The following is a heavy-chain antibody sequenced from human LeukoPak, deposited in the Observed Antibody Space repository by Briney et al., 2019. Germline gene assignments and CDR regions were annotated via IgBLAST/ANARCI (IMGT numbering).Heavy chain of an antibody. Sequence: GGSLRLSCAASGFTFSNAWMSWVRQAPGKGLEWVGRIKSKTDGGTTDYAAPVKGRFTISRDDSKNTLYLQMNSLKTEDTAVYYCTTEPRHSGHIALDAFDIWGQGTMVTVSS. CDR3: TTEPRHSGHIALDAFDI. CDR2: IKSKTDGGTT. CDR1: GFTFSNAW. J-gene: IGHJ3*02. D-gene: IGHD3-10*01. V-gene: IGHV3-15*01.